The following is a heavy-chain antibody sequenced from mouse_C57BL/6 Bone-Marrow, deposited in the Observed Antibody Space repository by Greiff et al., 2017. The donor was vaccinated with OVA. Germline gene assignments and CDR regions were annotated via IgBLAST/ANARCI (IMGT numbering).Heavy chain of an antibody. CDR3: ARYDGYSDY. CDR1: GYTFTSYW. Sequence: VQLQKPGAELVKPGASVKLSCKASGYTFTSYWMQWVKQRPGQGLEWIGEIDPSDSYTNYNQKFKGKATLTVDTSSSTAYMQLSSLTSEDSAVYYCARYDGYSDYWGQGTTLTVSS. J-gene: IGHJ2*01. V-gene: IGHV1-50*01. CDR2: IDPSDSYT. D-gene: IGHD2-3*01.